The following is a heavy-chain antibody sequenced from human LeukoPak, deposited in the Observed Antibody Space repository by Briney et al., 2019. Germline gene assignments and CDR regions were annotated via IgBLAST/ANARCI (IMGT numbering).Heavy chain of an antibody. CDR2: ISWNSDSI. Sequence: GRSLRLSCAASGFTFDDYTMHWVRQAPGKGLEWVSGISWNSDSIGYADSVKGRFTISRDDAKNSLYLQMNSLRAEDTALYYCAKEGYYYDSRWLDYWGQGTLVTVSS. CDR1: GFTFDDYT. CDR3: AKEGYYYDSRWLDY. D-gene: IGHD3-22*01. V-gene: IGHV3-9*01. J-gene: IGHJ4*02.